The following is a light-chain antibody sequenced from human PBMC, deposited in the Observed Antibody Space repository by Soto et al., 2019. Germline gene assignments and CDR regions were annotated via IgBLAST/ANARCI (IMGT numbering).Light chain of an antibody. V-gene: IGKV1-5*03. J-gene: IGKJ1*01. CDR2: KAS. CDR1: QSISSW. Sequence: DIQMTQSPSTLSASVGDRVTNTCRASQSISSWLAWYQQKPGKAPKLLIYKASSLESGVPSRFSGSGSGTEFTLTISSLQPDDFATYYCQQYNSSSTFGQGTKVEIK. CDR3: QQYNSSST.